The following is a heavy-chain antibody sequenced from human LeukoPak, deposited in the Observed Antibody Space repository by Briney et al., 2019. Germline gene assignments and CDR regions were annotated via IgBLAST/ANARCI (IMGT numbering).Heavy chain of an antibody. V-gene: IGHV4-39*07. D-gene: IGHD6-6*01. J-gene: IGHJ6*03. CDR1: GGSISSSSYY. Sequence: SETLSLTCTVSGGSISSSSYYWGWIRQPPGKGLEWIGSIYYSGSTYYNPSLKSRVTISVDTSKNQFSLKLSSVTAADTAVYYCARDLYYSSSPGVGIWYYYYYMDVWGKGTTVTVSS. CDR2: IYYSGST. CDR3: ARDLYYSSSPGVGIWYYYYYMDV.